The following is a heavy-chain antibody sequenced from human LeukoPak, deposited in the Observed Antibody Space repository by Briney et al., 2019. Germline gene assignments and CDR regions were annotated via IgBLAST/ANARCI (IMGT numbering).Heavy chain of an antibody. Sequence: GGSLRLSCAASGFTFSSYSMNWVRQAPGKGLEWVSVIYSGGSTYYADSVKGRFTISRDNSKNTLYLQMNSLRAEDTAVYYCARDSGGHYYFDYWGQGTLVTVSS. J-gene: IGHJ4*02. CDR1: GFTFSSYS. V-gene: IGHV3-66*01. CDR3: ARDSGGHYYFDY. D-gene: IGHD3-16*01. CDR2: IYSGGST.